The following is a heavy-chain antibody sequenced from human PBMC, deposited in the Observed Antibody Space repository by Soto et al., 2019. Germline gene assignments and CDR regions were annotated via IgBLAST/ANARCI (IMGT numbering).Heavy chain of an antibody. D-gene: IGHD2-2*02. CDR2: INPNSGGT. V-gene: IGHV1-2*02. CDR1: GYTFTGYY. J-gene: IGHJ6*02. CDR3: ARDYCSSTSCYKDYYYGMDV. Sequence: AAVKVSCKASGYTFTGYYMHWVRQAPGQGLEWMGWINPNSGGTNYAQKFQGRVTMTRGTSISTAYMELSRLRSDDTAVHYCARDYCSSTSCYKDYYYGMDVWGQGTTVTVSS.